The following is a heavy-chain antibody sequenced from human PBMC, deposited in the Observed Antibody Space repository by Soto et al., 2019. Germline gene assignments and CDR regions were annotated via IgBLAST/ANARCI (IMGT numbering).Heavy chain of an antibody. J-gene: IGHJ4*02. CDR1: GFTFSSYA. Sequence: GGSLRLSCAASGFTFSSYAMSWVRQAPGKGLEWVSAISGSGGSTYYADSVKGRFTISRDNSKNTLYLQMNSLRAKDTAVYYCAKRFDYGDSALWGQGTLVTVSS. CDR2: ISGSGGST. CDR3: AKRFDYGDSAL. V-gene: IGHV3-23*01. D-gene: IGHD4-17*01.